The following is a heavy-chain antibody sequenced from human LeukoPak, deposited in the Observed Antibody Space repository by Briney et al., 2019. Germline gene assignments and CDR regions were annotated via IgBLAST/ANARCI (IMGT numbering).Heavy chain of an antibody. CDR1: GFTFSDYY. CDR2: ISSSGSTI. V-gene: IGHV3-11*01. D-gene: IGHD4-17*01. Sequence: GGSLRLSRAASGFTFSDYYMSWIRQAPGKGLEWVSYISSSGSTIYYADSVKGRFTISRDNAKNSLYLQMNSLRAEDTAVYYCAREVDYGGYAFDYWGQGTLVTVSS. J-gene: IGHJ4*02. CDR3: AREVDYGGYAFDY.